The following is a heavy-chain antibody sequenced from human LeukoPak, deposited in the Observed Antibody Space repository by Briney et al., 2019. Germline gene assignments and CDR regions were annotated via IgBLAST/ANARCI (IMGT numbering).Heavy chain of an antibody. V-gene: IGHV4-59*01. CDR1: GVSISSYF. Sequence: PSETLSLTCTVSGVSISSYFWSWIRQPPGKGLEWIGYIYYSGSTNYNPSLKSRVTISVDTSKNQFSLKLSSVTAADTAVYYCARDRRFLELDYWGQGTLVTVSS. CDR3: ARDRRFLELDY. CDR2: IYYSGST. J-gene: IGHJ4*02. D-gene: IGHD3-3*01.